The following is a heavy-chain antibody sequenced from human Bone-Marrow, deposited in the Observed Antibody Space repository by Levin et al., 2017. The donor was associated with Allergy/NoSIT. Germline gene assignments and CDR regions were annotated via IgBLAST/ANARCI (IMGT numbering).Heavy chain of an antibody. D-gene: IGHD2-2*01. CDR1: GFTFSNAW. V-gene: IGHV3-15*01. J-gene: IGHJ6*02. CDR3: TTEDIVVVPAAMGWVYYGMDV. Sequence: GGSLRLSCAASGFTFSNAWMSWVRQAPGKGLEWVGRIKSKTDGGTTDYAAPVKGRFTISRDDSKNTLYLQMNSLKTEDTAVYYCTTEDIVVVPAAMGWVYYGMDVWGQGTTVTVSS. CDR2: IKSKTDGGTT.